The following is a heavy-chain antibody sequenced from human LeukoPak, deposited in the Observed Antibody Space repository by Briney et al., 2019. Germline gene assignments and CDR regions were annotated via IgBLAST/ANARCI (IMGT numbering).Heavy chain of an antibody. CDR3: ARIPYCTNGVCYPVDY. CDR1: GFIVSSKY. J-gene: IGHJ4*02. V-gene: IGHV3-48*01. Sequence: PGGSLRLSCAASGFIVSSKYMSWVRQAPGKGLEWVSYISSSSSTIYYADSVKGRFTISRDNAKNSLYLQMNSLRAEDTAVYYCARIPYCTNGVCYPVDYWGQGTLVTVSS. CDR2: ISSSSSTI. D-gene: IGHD2-8*01.